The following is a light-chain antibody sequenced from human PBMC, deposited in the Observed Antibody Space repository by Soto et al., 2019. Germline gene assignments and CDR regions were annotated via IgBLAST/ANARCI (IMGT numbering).Light chain of an antibody. Sequence: FVLTQSPDTLSLSPGERATLSCRASQSVRYNYLAWYQQKPGQAPRVLIFEASKRATGTPDRFSGSGSGTDFTLTISRLEPEDFAVFYCQQYGRSPYTFGQGTKVEIK. CDR1: QSVRYNY. V-gene: IGKV3-20*01. CDR3: QQYGRSPYT. J-gene: IGKJ2*01. CDR2: EAS.